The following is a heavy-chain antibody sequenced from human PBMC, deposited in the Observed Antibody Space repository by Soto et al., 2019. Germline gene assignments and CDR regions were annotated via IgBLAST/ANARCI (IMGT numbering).Heavy chain of an antibody. J-gene: IGHJ4*02. V-gene: IGHV3-48*01. Sequence: EVQLVESGGGLVPPGGSLRLSCAASGFTFSSYSMNWVRQAPGKGLEWVSYISSGSSTIYYADSVKGRFTISRDNAKNSLYLQMNSLRAEDTAVYYCARGRDFEYYFDYWGQGTLVTVSS. CDR2: ISSGSSTI. CDR3: ARGRDFEYYFDY. CDR1: GFTFSSYS.